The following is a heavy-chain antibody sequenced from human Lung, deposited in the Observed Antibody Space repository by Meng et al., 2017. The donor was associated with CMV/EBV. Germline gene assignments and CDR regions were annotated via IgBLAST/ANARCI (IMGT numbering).Heavy chain of an antibody. CDR2: IYCSGST. V-gene: IGHV4-39*07. J-gene: IGHJ1*01. CDR1: GGSLSSRSYY. CDR3: ARDFGGGSYYRYFQL. D-gene: IGHD1-26*01. Sequence: SETLSLTCTVSGGSLSSRSYYWGWIRQSPGRGLEWIGYIYCSGSTYYNPSLKGRITISGDMSTNQPSLRLSSVTAADTAVYFCARDFGGGSYYRYFQLWGQGPXVTVSS.